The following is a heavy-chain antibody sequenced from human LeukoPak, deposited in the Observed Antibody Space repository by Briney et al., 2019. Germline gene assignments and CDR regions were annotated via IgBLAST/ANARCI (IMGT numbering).Heavy chain of an antibody. CDR1: GFTFSTYS. D-gene: IGHD2-15*01. V-gene: IGHV3-48*01. CDR3: ARDRVVVAATEGYYFDY. CDR2: ISSSSGTI. J-gene: IGHJ4*02. Sequence: GGSLRLSCAASGFTFSTYSMKWVRQAPGKGLEWVSYISSSSGTIYYADSVKGRFTISRDNSKNTLYLQMNGLRAEDTAVYYCARDRVVVAATEGYYFDYWGQGTLVTVSS.